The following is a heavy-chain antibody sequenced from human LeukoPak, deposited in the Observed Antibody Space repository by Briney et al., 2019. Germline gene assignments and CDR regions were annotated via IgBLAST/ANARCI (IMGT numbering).Heavy chain of an antibody. CDR3: AREGATRYDAFDI. Sequence: GGSLRLSCAASGFTVSTNYMSWVRQAPGKGLEWVSVIYSGGSTYYADSVKGRFTISRDNSKNTLYLQMNSLRAEDTAVYYCAREGATRYDAFDIWGQGTMVTVSS. V-gene: IGHV3-66*01. CDR2: IYSGGST. D-gene: IGHD1-26*01. J-gene: IGHJ3*02. CDR1: GFTVSTNY.